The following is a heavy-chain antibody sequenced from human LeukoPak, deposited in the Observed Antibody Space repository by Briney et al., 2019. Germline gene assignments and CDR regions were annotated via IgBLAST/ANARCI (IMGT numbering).Heavy chain of an antibody. Sequence: PSETLSLTCTVSGGSISSYYWSWIRQPPGKGLEWIGYIYYSGSTSYNPSLKSRVTISVDKSKNQFSLRLTSVTAADTAVYHCARGARYTDNWGQGTLVTASS. CDR2: IYYSGST. D-gene: IGHD2-2*02. CDR1: GGSISSYY. J-gene: IGHJ4*02. V-gene: IGHV4-59*01. CDR3: ARGARYTDN.